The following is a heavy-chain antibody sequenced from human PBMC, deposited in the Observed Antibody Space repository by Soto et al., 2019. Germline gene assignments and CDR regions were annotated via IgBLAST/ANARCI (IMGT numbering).Heavy chain of an antibody. Sequence: VASVKVSCKASGGSFSSYAISWVRQAPGQGLEWMGGIIPIFGTANYAQKFQGRVTITADESTSTAYMELSSLRSEDTAVYYCARTLAAVAGNYYYGMDVWGQGTTVTVSS. V-gene: IGHV1-69*13. D-gene: IGHD6-19*01. CDR3: ARTLAAVAGNYYYGMDV. J-gene: IGHJ6*02. CDR1: GGSFSSYA. CDR2: IIPIFGTA.